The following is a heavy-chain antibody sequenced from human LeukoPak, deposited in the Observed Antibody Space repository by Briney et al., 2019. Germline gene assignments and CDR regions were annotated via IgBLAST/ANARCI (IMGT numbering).Heavy chain of an antibody. J-gene: IGHJ2*01. V-gene: IGHV4-4*07. D-gene: IGHD3-10*02. CDR2: IYTSGST. CDR3: ATIVFGAGTWYFDL. Sequence: SETPSLTCTVSGGSISSYYWSWIRQPAGKGLEWIGRIYTSGSTNYNPSLKSRVTMSVDTSKNQFSLKLSFVTAADTAVYYCATIVFGAGTWYFDLWGRGTLVTVSS. CDR1: GGSISSYY.